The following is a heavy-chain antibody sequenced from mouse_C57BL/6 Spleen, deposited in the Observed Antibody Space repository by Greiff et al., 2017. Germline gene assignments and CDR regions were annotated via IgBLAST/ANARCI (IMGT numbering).Heavy chain of an antibody. J-gene: IGHJ2*01. CDR2: IDPSDSYT. Sequence: VQLQQPGAELVMPGASVKLSCKASGYTFTSYWMHWVKQRPGQGLEWIGEIDPSDSYTNYNQKFKGKSKLTVDKSSSTAYMQLSSLTSEDSAVYYCAIITTVVADYWGQGTTLTVSS. CDR3: AIITTVVADY. D-gene: IGHD1-1*01. CDR1: GYTFTSYW. V-gene: IGHV1-69*01.